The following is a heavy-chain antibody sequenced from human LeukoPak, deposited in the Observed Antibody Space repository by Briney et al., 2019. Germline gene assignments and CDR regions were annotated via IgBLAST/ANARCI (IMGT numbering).Heavy chain of an antibody. J-gene: IGHJ6*03. Sequence: PSETLSLTCTVSGGSISSRSDYWGWVRQPPGKGLEWIASISSSGSTYYNPSLKSRVSISVDSFRNQFSLKLSSVTAADTAVYYCARRRVLPPDVPDRADYYLDVWSKGTAVTVSS. CDR2: ISSSGST. V-gene: IGHV4-39*01. CDR3: ARRRVLPPDVPDRADYYLDV. CDR1: GGSISSRSDY. D-gene: IGHD2-2*01.